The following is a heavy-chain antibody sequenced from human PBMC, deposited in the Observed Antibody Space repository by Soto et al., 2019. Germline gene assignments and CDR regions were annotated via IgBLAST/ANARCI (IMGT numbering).Heavy chain of an antibody. J-gene: IGHJ4*02. CDR3: ARDGSGWAADDTYFDY. D-gene: IGHD6-19*01. V-gene: IGHV4-30-2*01. CDR1: GGSISSGGYS. Sequence: QLQLQESGSGLVKPSQTLSLTCAVSGGSISSGGYSWSWIRQPPGKGLEWIGYIYHSGTTYYNQSLKSRVTISIDRSKNQLSLKLSSVTAADTAVYSCARDGSGWAADDTYFDYWGQGTLVTVSS. CDR2: IYHSGTT.